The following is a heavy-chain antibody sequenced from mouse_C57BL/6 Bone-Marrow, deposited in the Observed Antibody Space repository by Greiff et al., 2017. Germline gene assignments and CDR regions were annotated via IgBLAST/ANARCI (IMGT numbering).Heavy chain of an antibody. CDR2: IYPNSGST. CDR1: GYTFTSYW. Sequence: QVQLQQPGAELVKPGASVKLSCKASGYTFTSYWMHWVKQRPGQGLEWIGMIYPNSGSTNYNEKFKSKATLTVDKSSSTAYMQLSSLTSEDSAVYYCARWAYYNWYFDVWGTGTTVTVSS. V-gene: IGHV1-64*01. J-gene: IGHJ1*03. D-gene: IGHD2-12*01. CDR3: ARWAYYNWYFDV.